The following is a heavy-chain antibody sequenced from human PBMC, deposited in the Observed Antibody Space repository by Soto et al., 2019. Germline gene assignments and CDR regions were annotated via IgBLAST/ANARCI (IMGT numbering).Heavy chain of an antibody. V-gene: IGHV6-1*01. J-gene: IGHJ4*02. CDR2: TYYRSKWYN. D-gene: IGHD3-16*02. CDR3: AIDGSAGSLSDY. Sequence: SQTLSLTCGSSGDSVSSSSAAWNWIRQSPSRGLEWLGRTYYRSKWYNDYAVSVKSRISINPDTSKNQFSRQLNSFTTANAAVHYCAIDGSAGSLSDYWGQGTLDTVFS. CDR1: GDSVSSSSAA.